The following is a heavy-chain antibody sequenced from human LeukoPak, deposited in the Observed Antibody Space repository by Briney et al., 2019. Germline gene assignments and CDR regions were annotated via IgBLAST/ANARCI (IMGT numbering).Heavy chain of an antibody. Sequence: GGSLRLSCAASGFTFSSYWMSWVRQAPGKGLEWVANIKQDGSEKYYVDSAKGRFTISRDNAKSSLYLQMNRLRAEDTAVYYCASQNDYGGNCFFEYWGQGTLVTVSS. CDR2: IKQDGSEK. CDR1: GFTFSSYW. D-gene: IGHD4-23*01. V-gene: IGHV3-7*01. CDR3: ASQNDYGGNCFFEY. J-gene: IGHJ4*02.